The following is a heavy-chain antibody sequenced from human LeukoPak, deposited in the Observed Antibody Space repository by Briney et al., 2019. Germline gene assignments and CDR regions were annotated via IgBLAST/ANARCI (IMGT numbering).Heavy chain of an antibody. Sequence: PSETLSLTCAVYGGSFSGYYWSWIPQPPRKRLELIGEINYSGSTNYNPSLKSRVTISVDTSKNQFSLKLSSVPDALPEVHYCAREPRYDFWSGYYGYWGQGTLVTVSS. J-gene: IGHJ4*02. CDR3: AREPRYDFWSGYYGY. D-gene: IGHD3-3*01. CDR2: INYSGST. V-gene: IGHV4-34*01. CDR1: GGSFSGYY.